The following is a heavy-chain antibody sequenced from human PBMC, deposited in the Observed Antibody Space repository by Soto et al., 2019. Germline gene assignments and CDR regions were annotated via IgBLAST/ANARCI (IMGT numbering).Heavy chain of an antibody. CDR3: AKAYYYDSSGYSWDY. J-gene: IGHJ4*02. Sequence: EVQLLESGGGLVQPGGSLRLSCAASGFTFSSYAMSWVRQAPGKGLEWVSAISGSGGSTYFADSVKGRFTISRDNSKNTLYLQMNSLRAEDTAVYYCAKAYYYDSSGYSWDYWGQGTLVTVSS. D-gene: IGHD3-22*01. CDR2: ISGSGGST. CDR1: GFTFSSYA. V-gene: IGHV3-23*01.